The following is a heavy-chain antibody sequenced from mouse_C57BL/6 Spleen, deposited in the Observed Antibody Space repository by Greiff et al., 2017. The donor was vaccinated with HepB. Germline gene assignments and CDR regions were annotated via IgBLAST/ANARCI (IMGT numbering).Heavy chain of an antibody. D-gene: IGHD1-1*01. Sequence: EVKVEESGPGLVKPSQSLSLTCSVTGYSITSGYYWNWIRQFPGNKLEWMGYISYDGSNNYNPSLKNRISINRDTSKNQFFLKLNSVTTEDTATYYCARNYGSSYRYYFDYWGQCTTLTVSS. CDR1: GYSITSGYY. CDR3: ARNYGSSYRYYFDY. CDR2: ISYDGSN. V-gene: IGHV3-6*01. J-gene: IGHJ2*01.